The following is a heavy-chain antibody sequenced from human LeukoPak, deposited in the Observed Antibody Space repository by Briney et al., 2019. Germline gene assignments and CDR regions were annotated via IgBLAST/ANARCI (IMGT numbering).Heavy chain of an antibody. CDR2: ISSSGSTI. Sequence: GGSLRLSCAASGFTFSDYYMSWIRQAPGKGLEWVSYISSSGSTIQYADSVKGRFTISRDNAKNSLYLQMNSLRAEDTAVYYCARMNYISSGWGVPFDYWGQGTLVTVSS. J-gene: IGHJ4*02. V-gene: IGHV3-11*04. D-gene: IGHD1-7*01. CDR1: GFTFSDYY. CDR3: ARMNYISSGWGVPFDY.